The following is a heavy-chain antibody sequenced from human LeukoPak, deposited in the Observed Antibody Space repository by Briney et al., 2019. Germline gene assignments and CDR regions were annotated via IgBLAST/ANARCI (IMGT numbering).Heavy chain of an antibody. J-gene: IGHJ4*02. CDR3: ARDYYDSSGYLGPADY. Sequence: KSSETLSLTCTVSGGAISGYYWSWIRQPPGKGLEWIGYIFYSGTTNYNPSLKSRVTISVDTSKNQFSLKLSSVTAADTAVYYCARDYYDSSGYLGPADYWGQGTLVTVSS. D-gene: IGHD3-22*01. V-gene: IGHV4-59*01. CDR1: GGAISGYY. CDR2: IFYSGTT.